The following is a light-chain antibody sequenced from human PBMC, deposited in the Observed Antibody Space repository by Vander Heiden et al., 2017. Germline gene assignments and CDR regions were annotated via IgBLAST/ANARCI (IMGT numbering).Light chain of an antibody. Sequence: DIQITHSPSTLSASVGDRFTLTCRASQSISSWLAWYQQKPGKAPKLLIYDASSLESGVPSRFSGSGSGTEFTLTISSLQPDDFATYYCQQYNSYSPGYTFGQGTKLEIK. CDR1: QSISSW. V-gene: IGKV1-5*01. CDR2: DAS. J-gene: IGKJ2*01. CDR3: QQYNSYSPGYT.